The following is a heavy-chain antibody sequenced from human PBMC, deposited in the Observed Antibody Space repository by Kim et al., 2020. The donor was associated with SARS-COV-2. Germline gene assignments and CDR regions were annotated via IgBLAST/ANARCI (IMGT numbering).Heavy chain of an antibody. J-gene: IGHJ5*02. V-gene: IGHV4-59*01. CDR3: ARIVTRAAGFDP. Sequence: SETLSLTCTVSGGSISSYYWSWIRQPPGKGLEWIGYIYYSGSTNCNPSLKSRVTISVDTSKNQFSLRLSSVTAADTAFYYCARIVTRAAGFDPWGQGTLV. D-gene: IGHD2-15*01. CDR1: GGSISSYY. CDR2: IYYSGST.